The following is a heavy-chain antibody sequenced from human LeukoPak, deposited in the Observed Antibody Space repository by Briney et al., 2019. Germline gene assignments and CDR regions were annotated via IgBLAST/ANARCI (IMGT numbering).Heavy chain of an antibody. J-gene: IGHJ5*02. D-gene: IGHD2-2*01. CDR2: ISGSGGST. V-gene: IGHV3-23*01. CDR3: AKDAPLVVVVPAAIPYWFDP. Sequence: PGGSLRLSCAASGFTFSGYAMSWVPPAPGKGLEWFSAISGSGGSTYYADSVKGRFTISRDNSKSTLYLQMNSLRAEDTAVYYCAKDAPLVVVVPAAIPYWFDPWGQGTLVTVSS. CDR1: GFTFSGYA.